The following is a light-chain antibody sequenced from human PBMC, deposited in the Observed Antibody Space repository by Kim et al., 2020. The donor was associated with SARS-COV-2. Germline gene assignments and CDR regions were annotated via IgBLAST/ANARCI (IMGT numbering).Light chain of an antibody. J-gene: IGLJ3*02. CDR1: SSNIGARYD. Sequence: QRVTISGTGSSSNIGARYDVHWYQQLPGTAPKLLIYGNSRRPSGVPDRFSGSKSGTSASLAITGLQAEDEADYYCQSYDSSLSDWVFGGGTQLTVL. CDR2: GNS. V-gene: IGLV1-40*01. CDR3: QSYDSSLSDWV.